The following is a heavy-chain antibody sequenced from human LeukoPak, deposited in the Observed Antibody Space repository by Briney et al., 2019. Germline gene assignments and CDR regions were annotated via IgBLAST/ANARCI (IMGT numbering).Heavy chain of an antibody. CDR3: ARDQDIVVVPAADVWFDP. V-gene: IGHV3-33*01. CDR2: IWYDGSNK. J-gene: IGHJ5*02. D-gene: IGHD2-2*01. Sequence: PGGSLTLSCAASGFTFSSYGMHWVRQAPGKGLEWVAVIWYDGSNKYYADSVKGRFTISRDSSKNTLYLQMNSLRAEDTAVYYCARDQDIVVVPAADVWFDPWGQGTLVTVSS. CDR1: GFTFSSYG.